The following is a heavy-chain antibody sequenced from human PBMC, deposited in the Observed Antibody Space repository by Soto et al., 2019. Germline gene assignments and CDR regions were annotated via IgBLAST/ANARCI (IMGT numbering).Heavy chain of an antibody. D-gene: IGHD3-10*01. CDR2: ISDYNGNT. CDR1: GYSFSNYG. J-gene: IGHJ6*02. CDR3: ARDGYYGSGSYGMDV. Sequence: QVHLVQSGAEVKKPGASVKVSCKTSGYSFSNYGISWVRQAPGQGLEWLGWISDYNGNTNYAQKFQGRVIMTTDTSTKTAYMVVRSLRFDDTAVYYCARDGYYGSGSYGMDVWGQGTTVTVSS. V-gene: IGHV1-18*01.